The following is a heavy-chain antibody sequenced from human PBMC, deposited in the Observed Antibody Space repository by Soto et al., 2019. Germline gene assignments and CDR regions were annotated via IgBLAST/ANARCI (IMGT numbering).Heavy chain of an antibody. CDR3: ARDDEGGSDCDLGY. CDR2: ISSDGSNK. J-gene: IGHJ4*02. CDR1: GFTFSSHA. Sequence: QVQLVESGGGVVQPGRSLRLSCAVSGFTFSSHAMYWVRQAPGKGLEWVTLISSDGSNKYYADSVKGRFTTSRDNSKNTMYLQMNSLRVEDTAVYYCARDDEGGSDCDLGYWGQGALVTVSS. V-gene: IGHV3-30-3*01. D-gene: IGHD1-26*01.